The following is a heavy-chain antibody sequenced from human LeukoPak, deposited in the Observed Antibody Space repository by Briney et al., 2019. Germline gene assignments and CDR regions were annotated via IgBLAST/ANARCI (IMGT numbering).Heavy chain of an antibody. D-gene: IGHD6-13*01. J-gene: IGHJ6*02. Sequence: PGGSLRPSCAASGFTFSSYAMHWVRQAPGKGLEWVAVISYDGSNKYYADSVKGRFTISRDNSKNTLYLQMNSLRAEDTAVYYCAKTQQLVTHYYYYYGMDVWGQGTTVTVSS. V-gene: IGHV3-30*18. CDR1: GFTFSSYA. CDR3: AKTQQLVTHYYYYYGMDV. CDR2: ISYDGSNK.